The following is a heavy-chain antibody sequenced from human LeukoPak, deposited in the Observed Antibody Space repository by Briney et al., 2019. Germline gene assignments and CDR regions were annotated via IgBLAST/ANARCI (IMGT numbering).Heavy chain of an antibody. V-gene: IGHV3-21*01. CDR2: ISSSSTYI. Sequence: PGGSLRLSCAASGFTFSSYSMNWVRQAPGKGLEWVSSISSSSTYIYYADSVKGRFTISRDNAKNSLYLQMNSLRAEDTAVYYCARPPPGPMHSSTGLNGFDPWGQGTLVTVSS. CDR1: GFTFSSYS. J-gene: IGHJ5*02. CDR3: ARPPPGPMHSSTGLNGFDP. D-gene: IGHD6-13*01.